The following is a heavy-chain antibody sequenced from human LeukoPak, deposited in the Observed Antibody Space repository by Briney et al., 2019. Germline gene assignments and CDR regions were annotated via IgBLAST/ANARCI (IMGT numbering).Heavy chain of an antibody. CDR2: ISGSGGST. J-gene: IGHJ3*02. Sequence: GGSLRLSCAASGFTFSSYWMHWVRQAPGKGLVWVSAISGSGGSTYYADSVKGRFTISRDNSKNTLYLQMNSLRAEDTAVYYCAKDIAITMILTEDAFDIWGQGTMVTVSS. CDR3: AKDIAITMILTEDAFDI. D-gene: IGHD3-22*01. V-gene: IGHV3-23*01. CDR1: GFTFSSYW.